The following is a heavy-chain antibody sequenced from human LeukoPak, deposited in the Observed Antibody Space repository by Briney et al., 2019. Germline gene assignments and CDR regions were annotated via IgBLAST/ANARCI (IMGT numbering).Heavy chain of an antibody. J-gene: IGHJ6*03. CDR1: GGSISSGSYY. Sequence: PSETLSLTCTVSGGSISSGSYYWSWIRQPAGKGLEWIGRIYTSGSTNYNPSLKSRVTISVDTSKNQFSLKLSSVTAADTAVYYCARDSIYGEDYYYYMDVWGKGTTVTVSS. V-gene: IGHV4-61*02. CDR3: ARDSIYGEDYYYYMDV. D-gene: IGHD4-17*01. CDR2: IYTSGST.